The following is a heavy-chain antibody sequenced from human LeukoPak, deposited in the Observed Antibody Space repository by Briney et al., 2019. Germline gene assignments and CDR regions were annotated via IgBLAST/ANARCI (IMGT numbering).Heavy chain of an antibody. D-gene: IGHD5-12*01. J-gene: IGHJ4*02. CDR2: ISSSSGDM. V-gene: IGHV3-21*01. CDR1: GFTFSAYG. Sequence: PGGSLRLSCAASGFTFSAYGMNWVRQAPGTGLQWVAFISSSSGDMYYEDSVKGRFTISRDNAQNSLFLQMNSLRAEDTAVYYCARDSGYNGYGWEDWGQGTQVTVSS. CDR3: ARDSGYNGYGWED.